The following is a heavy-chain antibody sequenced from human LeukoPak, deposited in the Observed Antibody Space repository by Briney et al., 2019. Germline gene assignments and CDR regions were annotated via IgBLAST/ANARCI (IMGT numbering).Heavy chain of an antibody. CDR1: GDYISSSSYY. CDR2: IYHSGRT. D-gene: IGHD3-22*01. CDR3: ARRRYYDSTGYFE. V-gene: IGHV4-39*01. Sequence: SETLSLTCAVSGDYISSSSYYWGWIRQSPGTGLEWIGDIYHSGRTYYNPSLKSQVAISIDTSKNQFSLRLRSMTAADTAVFYCARRRYYDSTGYFEWGRGTLVTVSS. J-gene: IGHJ1*01.